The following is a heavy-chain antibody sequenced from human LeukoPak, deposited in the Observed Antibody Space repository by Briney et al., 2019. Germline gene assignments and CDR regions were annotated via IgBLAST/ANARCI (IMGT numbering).Heavy chain of an antibody. J-gene: IGHJ4*02. CDR1: GFTFSNAW. D-gene: IGHD2-2*03. V-gene: IGHV3-15*01. Sequence: MPGGSLRLSCAASGFTFSNAWMSWVRQAPGKGLEWVGRIKSKTDGGTTDHAAPVKGRFTISRDDSKNTPYLQMNSLKTEDTAVYYCTTSYGYCSSTSCYNFDYWGQGTLVTVSS. CDR3: TTSYGYCSSTSCYNFDY. CDR2: IKSKTDGGTT.